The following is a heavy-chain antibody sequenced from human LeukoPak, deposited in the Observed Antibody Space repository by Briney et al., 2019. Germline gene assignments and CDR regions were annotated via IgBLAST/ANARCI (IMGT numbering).Heavy chain of an antibody. V-gene: IGHV1-18*01. CDR2: ISAYNGNT. Sequence: GASVKVSYKASGYTFTSYGISWVRQAPGQGLEWMGWISAYNGNTNYAQKLQGRVTMTTDTSTSTAYMELRSLRSDDTAVYYCAREGPPTTVVTRAVYDDAFDIWGQGTMVTVSS. J-gene: IGHJ3*02. D-gene: IGHD4-23*01. CDR3: AREGPPTTVVTRAVYDDAFDI. CDR1: GYTFTSYG.